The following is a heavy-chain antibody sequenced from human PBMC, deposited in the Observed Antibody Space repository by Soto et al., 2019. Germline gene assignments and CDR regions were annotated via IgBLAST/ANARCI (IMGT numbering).Heavy chain of an antibody. J-gene: IGHJ3*02. CDR2: IYYSGST. D-gene: IGHD2-2*02. Sequence: PSETLSLTCTVSGGSISSSSYYWGWIRSPPGNGLEWIGSIYYSGSTYYNPSLKSRVTISVDTSKNQFSLKLSSVTAVDTAVYYCARHPGVVVVPAATPPAFDIWGQGTMVTVSS. CDR3: ARHPGVVVVPAATPPAFDI. CDR1: GGSISSSSYY. V-gene: IGHV4-39*01.